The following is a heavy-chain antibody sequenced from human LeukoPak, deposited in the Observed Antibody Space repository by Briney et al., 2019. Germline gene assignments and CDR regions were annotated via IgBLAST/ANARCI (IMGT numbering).Heavy chain of an antibody. CDR3: ARVGRGIVGATTDWYFNY. D-gene: IGHD1-26*01. CDR1: GFTFSSYW. V-gene: IGHV3-7*01. J-gene: IGHJ4*02. Sequence: GGSLRLSCAASGFTFSSYWMSWVRQAPGKGLEWVANIKQDGSEKYYVDSVKGRFTISRDNAKNSLYLQMNSLRAEDTAVYYCARVGRGIVGATTDWYFNYWGQRTLVTVSS. CDR2: IKQDGSEK.